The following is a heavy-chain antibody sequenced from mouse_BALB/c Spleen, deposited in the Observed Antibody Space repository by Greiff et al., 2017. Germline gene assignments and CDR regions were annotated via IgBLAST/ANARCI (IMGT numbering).Heavy chain of an antibody. V-gene: IGHV5-4*02. CDR1: GFTFSDYY. CDR2: ISDGGSYT. Sequence: EVQGVESGGGVVKPGGSLKLSCAASGFTFSDYYLYWVRQTPEKRLEWVATISDGGSYTYYPDSVKGRFTIYRDNAKNNLYLQMSSLKSEDTAMYYCARGQGRLRPWLAYWGRGTLVTVSA. D-gene: IGHD2-4*01. CDR3: ARGQGRLRPWLAY. J-gene: IGHJ3*01.